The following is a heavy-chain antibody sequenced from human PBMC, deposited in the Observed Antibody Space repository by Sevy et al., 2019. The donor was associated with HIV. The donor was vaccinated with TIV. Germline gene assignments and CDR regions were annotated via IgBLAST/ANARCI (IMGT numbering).Heavy chain of an antibody. V-gene: IGHV3-7*01. D-gene: IGHD2-2*02. CDR3: ARDRLVPDAIIIYYYYGMDV. Sequence: GESLKISCAASGFTFSSYWMSWVRQAPGKGLEWVANIKQDGSEKYYVDSVKGRFTISRDNAKNSLYLQMNSLRAEDTAVYYCARDRLVPDAIIIYYYYGMDVWGQGTTVTVSS. CDR1: GFTFSSYW. J-gene: IGHJ6*02. CDR2: IKQDGSEK.